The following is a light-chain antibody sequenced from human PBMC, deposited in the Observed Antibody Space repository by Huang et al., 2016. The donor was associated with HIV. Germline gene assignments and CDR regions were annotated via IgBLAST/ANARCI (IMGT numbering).Light chain of an antibody. Sequence: IQLTQSPSSLSASVGDRVSITCRASQGINTYLAWYQQRPGKAPKLLIYAASTLHSGVPSSFSGSGSGTDFTLTISSLQPEDVATYYCQQLNDYPYTFGQGTKLEIK. J-gene: IGKJ2*01. CDR3: QQLNDYPYT. CDR2: AAS. V-gene: IGKV1-9*01. CDR1: QGINTY.